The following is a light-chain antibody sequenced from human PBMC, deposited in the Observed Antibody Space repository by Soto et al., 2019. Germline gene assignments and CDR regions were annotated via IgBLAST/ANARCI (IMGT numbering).Light chain of an antibody. V-gene: IGKV1-12*01. CDR3: QRADSFPFT. Sequence: DIQLTQSPSSVSASVGDRVTITCRASQDIGTWLAWYQQKPGKAPKLLIYVASNLQSGVPSRFSGAGSGTDFNLTITSRQPEDFATYHCQRADSFPFTFGPGTKVYF. CDR2: VAS. CDR1: QDIGTW. J-gene: IGKJ3*01.